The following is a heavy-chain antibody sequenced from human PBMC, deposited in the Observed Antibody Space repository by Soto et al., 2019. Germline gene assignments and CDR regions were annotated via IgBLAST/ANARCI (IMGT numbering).Heavy chain of an antibody. CDR1: GFMFDDYA. Sequence: EVQLVESGGGLVQPGRSLRVSCAASGFMFDDYAMHWVRQAPGKGLEWVSGISWNSGGIGYADSVKGRFTISRDNAKNSLYLQMNSLRPEDTALYYCAKDSQSSGRNWFDPWGQGTLVTVSS. V-gene: IGHV3-9*01. J-gene: IGHJ5*02. CDR2: ISWNSGGI. CDR3: AKDSQSSGRNWFDP. D-gene: IGHD2-15*01.